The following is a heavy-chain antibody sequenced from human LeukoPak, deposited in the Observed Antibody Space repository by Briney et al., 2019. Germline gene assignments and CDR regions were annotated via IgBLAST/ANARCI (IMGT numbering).Heavy chain of an antibody. Sequence: SVKVSCKASGGTFSSYASSWVRQAPGQGLEWMGGIIPIFGTANYAQKFQGRVTITADESTSTAYMELSSPRSEDTAVYYCARRIAAAGIGYYYYGMDVWGQGTTVTVSS. CDR2: IIPIFGTA. V-gene: IGHV1-69*13. D-gene: IGHD6-13*01. CDR3: ARRIAAAGIGYYYYGMDV. CDR1: GGTFSSYA. J-gene: IGHJ6*02.